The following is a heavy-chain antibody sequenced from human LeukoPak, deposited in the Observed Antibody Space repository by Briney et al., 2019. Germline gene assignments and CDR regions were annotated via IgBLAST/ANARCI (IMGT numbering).Heavy chain of an antibody. CDR3: ATEGPPTAVAGKGYRI. D-gene: IGHD6-19*01. V-gene: IGHV1-24*01. CDR2: FDPEDGET. CDR1: GYTLTELS. Sequence: ASVKVSCKVSGYTLTELSMHWVRQAPGKGLEWMGGFDPEDGETIYAQMFQGRVTMTEDTSTDTAYMELSSLRSEDTAVYYCATEGPPTAVAGKGYRIWGQGTLVTVSS. J-gene: IGHJ4*02.